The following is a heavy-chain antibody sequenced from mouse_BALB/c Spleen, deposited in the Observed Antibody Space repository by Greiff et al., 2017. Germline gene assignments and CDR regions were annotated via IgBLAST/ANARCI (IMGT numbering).Heavy chain of an antibody. D-gene: IGHD2-14*01. V-gene: IGHV2-9*02. Sequence: VQRVESGPGLVAPSQSLSITCTVSGFSLTSYGVHWVRQPPGKGLEWLGVIWAGGSTNYNSALMSRLSISKDNSKSQVFLKMNSLQTDDTAMYYCARDRDRSFAYWGQGTLVTVSA. CDR1: GFSLTSYG. CDR2: IWAGGST. CDR3: ARDRDRSFAY. J-gene: IGHJ3*01.